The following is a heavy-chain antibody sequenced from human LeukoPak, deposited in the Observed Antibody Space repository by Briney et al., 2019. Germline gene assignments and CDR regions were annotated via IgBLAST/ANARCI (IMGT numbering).Heavy chain of an antibody. V-gene: IGHV3-23*01. D-gene: IGHD6-13*01. CDR1: GFTFSSYA. CDR3: AKCVGSSWYLYYFDY. J-gene: IGHJ4*02. Sequence: GGSLRLSCAASGFTFSSYAMSWVRQALGKGLEWDSAISGSGGSTYYADSVKGRFTISRDNSKNTLYLQMNSLRAEDTAVYYCAKCVGSSWYLYYFDYWGQGTLVTVSS. CDR2: ISGSGGST.